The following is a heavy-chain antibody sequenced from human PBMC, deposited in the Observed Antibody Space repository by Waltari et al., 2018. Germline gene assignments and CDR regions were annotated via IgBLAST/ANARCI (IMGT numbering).Heavy chain of an antibody. Sequence: QVQLVQSGAEVKKPGASVKVSCKASGYTFTGYYMHWVRQAPGQGLEWMGWINPNSGDTNYAQKFQGRVTMTRDTSISTAYMELSRLRSDDTAVYYCARDREQLRPPCPGDYWGQGTLVTVSS. CDR3: ARDREQLRPPCPGDY. J-gene: IGHJ4*02. CDR1: GYTFTGYY. V-gene: IGHV1-2*02. CDR2: INPNSGDT. D-gene: IGHD6-6*01.